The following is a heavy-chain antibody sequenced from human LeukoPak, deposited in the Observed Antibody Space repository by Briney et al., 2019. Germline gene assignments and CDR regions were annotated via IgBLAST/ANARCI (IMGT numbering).Heavy chain of an antibody. CDR2: IIPIFGTA. J-gene: IGHJ6*02. D-gene: IGHD2-2*01. V-gene: IGHV1-69*13. Sequence: GASVTVSCTASGGTFSSYAISWVRQAPGQGLEWMGGIIPIFGTANYAQKFQGRVTITADESTSTAYMELSSLRSEDTAVYYCAGCSSTSCPDWDYYYYGMDVWGQGTTVTASS. CDR1: GGTFSSYA. CDR3: AGCSSTSCPDWDYYYYGMDV.